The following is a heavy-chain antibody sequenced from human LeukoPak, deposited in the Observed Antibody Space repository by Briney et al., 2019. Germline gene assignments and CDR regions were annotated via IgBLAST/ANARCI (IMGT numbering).Heavy chain of an antibody. D-gene: IGHD1-1*01. J-gene: IGHJ6*02. V-gene: IGHV3-66*02. Sequence: GGSLRLSCAASGFIVSSNYMSWVRQAPGKGLEWVSVIYSGGSTYYADSVKGRFTISRDNSKNTLYLQMNSLRAEDTAVYYCAREERRYYYYGMDVWGQGTTVTVSS. CDR2: IYSGGST. CDR3: AREERRYYYYGMDV. CDR1: GFIVSSNY.